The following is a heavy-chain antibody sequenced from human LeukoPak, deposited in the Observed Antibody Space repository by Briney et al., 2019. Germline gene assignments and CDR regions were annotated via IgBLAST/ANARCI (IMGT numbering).Heavy chain of an antibody. J-gene: IGHJ4*02. Sequence: GRSLRLSCAASGFTFSSYGMHWFRQTPGKGLEWVAVIAYDGSRAFYADSVTGRFTISRDNSKNTMSVQMDDLRAEDTAVYYCTRYNNDHFDYWGQGTLVTVSS. CDR3: TRYNNDHFDY. CDR1: GFTFSSYG. V-gene: IGHV3-33*01. CDR2: IAYDGSRA. D-gene: IGHD1-14*01.